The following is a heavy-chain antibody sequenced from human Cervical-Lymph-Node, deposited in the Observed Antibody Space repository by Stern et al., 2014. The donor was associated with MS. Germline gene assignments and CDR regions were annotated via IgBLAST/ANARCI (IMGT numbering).Heavy chain of an antibody. D-gene: IGHD3-22*01. CDR2: ISPGDSDT. V-gene: IGHV5-51*01. CDR1: GYAFSTYW. CDR3: ARQTYYDSSGYDDAFDI. J-gene: IGHJ3*02. Sequence: EVQLEESGAEVKKPGESLKISCVATGYAFSTYWMGWVRQQPGKGLEWMGLISPGDSDTRYSPSFQGQVTISTDNSINTAYLQWSSLKASDTAMYYCARQTYYDSSGYDDAFDIWGPGTLVTVSS.